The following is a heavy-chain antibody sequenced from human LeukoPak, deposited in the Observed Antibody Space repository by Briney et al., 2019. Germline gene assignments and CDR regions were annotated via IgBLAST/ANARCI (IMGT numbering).Heavy chain of an antibody. J-gene: IGHJ4*02. V-gene: IGHV3-30*02. CDR2: IRYDGSNK. Sequence: GGSLRLSCAASGFTFSSYGMHWVRQAPGKGLEWVTFIRYDGSNKYYADSVKGRFTISRDNSKNTLYLQMNSLRAEDTAVYYCARDPGQGGYKTYWGQGTLVTVSS. D-gene: IGHD5-24*01. CDR1: GFTFSSYG. CDR3: ARDPGQGGYKTY.